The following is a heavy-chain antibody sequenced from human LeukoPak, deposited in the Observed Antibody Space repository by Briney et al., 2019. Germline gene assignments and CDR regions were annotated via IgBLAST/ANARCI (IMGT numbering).Heavy chain of an antibody. V-gene: IGHV3-20*04. CDR2: INWNGGST. Sequence: GGSLRLSCAASGFTFDDYGMSWVRQAPGKGLEWVSGINWNGGSTGYADSVKGRFTISRDNAKHSLYLQMNSLRAEDTSLYYCARPHYYDSSGYDYWGQGTLVTVSS. D-gene: IGHD3-22*01. J-gene: IGHJ4*02. CDR3: ARPHYYDSSGYDY. CDR1: GFTFDDYG.